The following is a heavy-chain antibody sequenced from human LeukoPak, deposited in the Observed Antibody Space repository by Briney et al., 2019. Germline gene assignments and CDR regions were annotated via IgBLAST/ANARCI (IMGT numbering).Heavy chain of an antibody. J-gene: IGHJ6*03. V-gene: IGHV1-69*06. CDR2: ITPIVGTA. CDR1: GGTFSNYG. D-gene: IGHD1-1*01. Sequence: SVKFSCKASGGTFSNYGFSWVRQAPGQGLEWMGGITPIVGTADYEQKFQGRVTITADKSTSTVYMDLSSLRSEDSAVYYCTRGELERPYYYYYMDVWGKGTTVTVSS. CDR3: TRGELERPYYYYYMDV.